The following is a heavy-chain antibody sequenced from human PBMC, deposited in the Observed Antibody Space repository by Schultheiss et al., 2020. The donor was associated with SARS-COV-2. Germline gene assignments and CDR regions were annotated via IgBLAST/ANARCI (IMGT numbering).Heavy chain of an antibody. CDR3: ASNRIAAAGYDY. Sequence: SQTLSLTCTVSGGSISSSSYYWGWIRQPPGKGLEWIGEINHSGSTYYNPSLKSRVTISVDTSKNQFSLKLSSVTAADTAVYYCASNRIAAAGYDYWGQGTLVTVSS. CDR1: GGSISSSSYY. CDR2: INHSGST. D-gene: IGHD6-13*01. V-gene: IGHV4-39*07. J-gene: IGHJ4*02.